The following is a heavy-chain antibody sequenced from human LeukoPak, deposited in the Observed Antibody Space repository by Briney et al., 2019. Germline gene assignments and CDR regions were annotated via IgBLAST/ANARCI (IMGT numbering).Heavy chain of an antibody. CDR2: INTDGTVT. Sequence: QPGGSLRLSCAASGFTFSKYWMLWVRQAPGKGLESVSRINTDGTVTTYADSVKGRVTVSRGNADNTMFLQMNSVRDEDTAVYYCATKQWLAPPPDSWGQGTPVTVSS. D-gene: IGHD6-19*01. V-gene: IGHV3-74*01. CDR3: ATKQWLAPPPDS. CDR1: GFTFSKYW. J-gene: IGHJ4*02.